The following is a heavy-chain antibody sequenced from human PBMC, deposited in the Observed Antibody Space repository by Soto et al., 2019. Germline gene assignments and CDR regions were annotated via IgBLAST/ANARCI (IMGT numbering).Heavy chain of an antibody. D-gene: IGHD6-13*01. J-gene: IGHJ3*02. Sequence: PGESLKISCKGSGYSFTSYWISWVRQMPGKGLEWMGRIDPSDSYTNYSPSFQGHVTISADKSISTAYLQWSSLKASDTAMYYCARLIIAAAGSGDAFDIWGQGTMVTVSS. CDR2: IDPSDSYT. V-gene: IGHV5-10-1*01. CDR3: ARLIIAAAGSGDAFDI. CDR1: GYSFTSYW.